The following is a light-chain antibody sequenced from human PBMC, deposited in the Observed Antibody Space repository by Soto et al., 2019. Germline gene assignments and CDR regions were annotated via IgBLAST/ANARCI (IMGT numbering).Light chain of an antibody. V-gene: IGKV3-11*01. Sequence: ETVLIQSPATLSLSPGERATLSCRASQSVGSDLAWYQQKPGQAPRLLIYDASNRATGTPARFSGSGSGTDFTLTISNLEPEDFAVYYCQQRSNWPWTFGQGTKVEIK. CDR1: QSVGSD. CDR3: QQRSNWPWT. J-gene: IGKJ1*01. CDR2: DAS.